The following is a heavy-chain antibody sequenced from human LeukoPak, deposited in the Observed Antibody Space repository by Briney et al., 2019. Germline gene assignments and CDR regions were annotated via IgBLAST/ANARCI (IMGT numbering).Heavy chain of an antibody. D-gene: IGHD6-13*01. CDR1: GGSFSGDF. V-gene: IGHV4-34*01. CDR3: ARLQIGAAALEY. CDR2: LNHSGGT. J-gene: IGHJ4*01. Sequence: PSETLSLTCAVYGGSFSGDFWSWVRQPPGKGLEWIAELNHSGGTNYNPSLKSRVTLSVDTSKNQFSLKLTSVTAADAAVYYCARLQIGAAALEYWGQGTLVTVSS.